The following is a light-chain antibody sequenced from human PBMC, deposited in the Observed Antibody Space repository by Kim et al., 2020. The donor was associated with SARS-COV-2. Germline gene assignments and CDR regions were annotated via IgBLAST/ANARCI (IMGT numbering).Light chain of an antibody. CDR3: HQLNNAPYT. V-gene: IGKV1-9*01. CDR1: QDINSY. CDR2: TAS. Sequence: SASVGDRVTITCRASQDINSYLAWYQQKPGTAPKLLIYTASTLKSGVPSRFSGSGSGTEFTLTISSLQPEDFATYYCHQLNNAPYTFGQGTKLEI. J-gene: IGKJ2*01.